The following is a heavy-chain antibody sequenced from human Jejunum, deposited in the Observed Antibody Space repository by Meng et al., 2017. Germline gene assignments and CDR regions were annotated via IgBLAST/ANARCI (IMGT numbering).Heavy chain of an antibody. CDR3: AKDGQWPDRLDY. Sequence: QVQLVESVGGVVQPGGSLRLSCAASGFTFSSYYMHWVRQAPGKELEWVAVILYDGSKTYYADAVKGRFTISRDNSKNTLYLQMNSLRPEDTAVYYCAKDGQWPDRLDYWGLGTLVTVSS. CDR1: GFTFSSYY. D-gene: IGHD6-19*01. V-gene: IGHV3-30*18. CDR2: ILYDGSKT. J-gene: IGHJ4*02.